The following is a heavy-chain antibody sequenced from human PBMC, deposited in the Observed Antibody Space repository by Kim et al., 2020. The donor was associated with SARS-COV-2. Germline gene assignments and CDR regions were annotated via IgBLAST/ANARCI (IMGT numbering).Heavy chain of an antibody. Sequence: SETLSLTCTVSGGSISSYYWSWIRQPPGKGLEWIGYIYYSGSTNYNPSLKSRVTISVDTSKNQFSLKLSSVTAADTAVYYCARNYGDYYYYGMDVWGQGTTVTVSS. CDR2: IYYSGST. J-gene: IGHJ6*02. CDR1: GGSISSYY. V-gene: IGHV4-59*01. CDR3: ARNYGDYYYYGMDV. D-gene: IGHD4-17*01.